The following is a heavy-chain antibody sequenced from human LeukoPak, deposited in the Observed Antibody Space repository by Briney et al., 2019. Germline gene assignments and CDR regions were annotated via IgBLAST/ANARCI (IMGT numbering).Heavy chain of an antibody. CDR3: AKYPGGPYSSSWYSPFQH. D-gene: IGHD6-13*01. CDR2: ISGSGGST. CDR1: GFTFSNYD. V-gene: IGHV3-23*01. Sequence: GGSLRLSCAASGFTFSNYDMHWVRQAPGKGLEWVSAISGSGGSTYYADSVKGRFTISRDNSKNTLYLQMNSLRAEDTAVYYCAKYPGGPYSSSWYSPFQHWGQGTLVTVSS. J-gene: IGHJ1*01.